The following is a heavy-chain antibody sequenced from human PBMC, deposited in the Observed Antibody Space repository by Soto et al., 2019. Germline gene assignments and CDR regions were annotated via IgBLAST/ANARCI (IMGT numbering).Heavy chain of an antibody. V-gene: IGHV1-69*13. CDR2: IIPIFGTA. Sequence: ASVKVSCKASGGTFSSYAISWVRQAPGQGLEWMGGIIPIFGTANYAQKFQGRVTITADESTSTAYMELSSLRSEDTAVYYCARDIKNVDTAMVPVVWGQGTLVTVSS. CDR3: ARDIKNVDTAMVPVV. D-gene: IGHD5-18*01. CDR1: GGTFSSYA. J-gene: IGHJ4*02.